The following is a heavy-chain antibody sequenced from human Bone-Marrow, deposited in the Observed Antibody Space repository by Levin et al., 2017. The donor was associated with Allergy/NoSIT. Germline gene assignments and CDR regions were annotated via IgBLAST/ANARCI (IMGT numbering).Heavy chain of an antibody. CDR3: ARGRWDIHGTLYSYSYYLDV. D-gene: IGHD1-7*01. CDR1: GGSFNNYK. V-gene: IGHV4-34*01. Sequence: PSETLSLTCAVSGGSFNNYKWSWIRQSPGKGLEWIGEIDHNGATNYKESLKGRVTISLDTSNNQFSLKLTSVTVADTAVYFCARGRWDIHGTLYSYSYYLDVWGKGTTVTVSS. J-gene: IGHJ6*03. CDR2: IDHNGAT.